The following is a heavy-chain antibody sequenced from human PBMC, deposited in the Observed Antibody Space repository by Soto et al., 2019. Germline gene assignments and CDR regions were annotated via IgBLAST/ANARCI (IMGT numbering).Heavy chain of an antibody. V-gene: IGHV4-39*01. CDR2: TYYSAGT. CDR3: ARHASRGYSSSWYFED. D-gene: IGHD6-13*01. J-gene: IGHJ4*02. Sequence: SETLSLTCNVSGGPVSSSSYYWGWIRQAPGKGLEWIVSTYYSAGTYYNPSLKSRITTSMDASKNQFSLTVTSVTAADTAIYYCARHASRGYSSSWYFEDWGQGTPVTVSS. CDR1: GGPVSSSSYY.